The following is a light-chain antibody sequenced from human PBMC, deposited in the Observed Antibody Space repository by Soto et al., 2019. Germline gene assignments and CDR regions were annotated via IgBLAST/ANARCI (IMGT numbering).Light chain of an antibody. J-gene: IGKJ5*01. V-gene: IGKV1-8*01. CDR2: AAS. CDR3: QQYNSYST. Sequence: ALRMTQSPSSLSASTGDRVTLTCRASQGISSYLAWYQQKPGKAPKLLIYAASTLQSGVPSRFSGSGSGTEFTLTISSLKPDDFATYYCQQYNSYSTFGQGTRLEIK. CDR1: QGISSY.